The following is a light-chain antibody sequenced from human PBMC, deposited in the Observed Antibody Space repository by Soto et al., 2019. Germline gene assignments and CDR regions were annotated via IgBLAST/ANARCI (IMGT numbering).Light chain of an antibody. CDR3: QQYGSSPWT. J-gene: IGKJ1*01. V-gene: IGKV1-39*01. CDR2: AAS. CDR1: QSISSY. Sequence: DIHMTQSPSSLSASVRDRVTITGRASQSISSYLNWYQQKPGKAPKLLIYAASSLQSGVPSRFSGSGSGTDFTLTISSLQPEDFAVYYCQQYGSSPWTFGQGSKVDIK.